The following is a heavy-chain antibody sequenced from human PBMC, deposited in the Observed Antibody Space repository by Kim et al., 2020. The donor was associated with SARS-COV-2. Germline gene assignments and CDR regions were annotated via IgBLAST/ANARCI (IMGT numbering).Heavy chain of an antibody. J-gene: IGHJ4*02. V-gene: IGHV4-39*07. D-gene: IGHD3-9*01. Sequence: SETLSLTCTVSGGSISSSGYLWTWIRQSQGMGLEWLASVSYSGETYYNPSLRSRGTISKDTSKNQFSLKLSSVTAADTAVYYCARYSHSDWSLRHWGQGT. CDR3: ARYSHSDWSLRH. CDR2: VSYSGET. CDR1: GGSISSSGYL.